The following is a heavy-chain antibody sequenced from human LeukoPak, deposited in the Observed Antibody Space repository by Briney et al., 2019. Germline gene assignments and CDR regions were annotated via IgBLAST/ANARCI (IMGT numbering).Heavy chain of an antibody. CDR3: AKDWEYDY. D-gene: IGHD1-26*01. V-gene: IGHV3-48*03. Sequence: GGSLRLSCAASGFTFSSYEMNWVRQAPGKGLEWVSYISSSGSTIYYADSVKGRFTISRDNSKNTLYLQMNSLRAEDTAVYYCAKDWEYDYWGQGTLVTVSS. CDR2: ISSSGSTI. CDR1: GFTFSSYE. J-gene: IGHJ4*02.